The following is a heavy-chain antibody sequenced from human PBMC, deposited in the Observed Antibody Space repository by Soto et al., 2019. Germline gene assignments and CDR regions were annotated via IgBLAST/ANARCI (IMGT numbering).Heavy chain of an antibody. CDR2: INAGNGNT. D-gene: IGHD3-3*01. CDR1: GYTFTKYT. V-gene: IGHV1-3*01. CDR3: ARYATLHFDFWKKWNWFDL. J-gene: IGHJ5*02. Sequence: ASVKVSCKTSGYTFTKYTIHWVRQAPGQRLEWMGWINAGNGNTEYSQKFQGRVTITKDTSASTAYMELSSLRSEDSGVYYCARYATLHFDFWKKWNWFDLWGQGTLVTVS.